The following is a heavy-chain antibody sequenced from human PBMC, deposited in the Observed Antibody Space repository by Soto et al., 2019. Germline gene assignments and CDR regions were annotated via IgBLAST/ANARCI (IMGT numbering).Heavy chain of an antibody. CDR3: ARDAVTTRGSAFDI. J-gene: IGHJ3*02. CDR1: GGRFSSYT. Sequence: SVKVSCTASGGRFSSYTISWVRQAPGQGLEWMGRIIPILGIANYAQKFQGRVTIIADKSTSTAYMELSSLRSEDTAVYYCARDAVTTRGSAFDIWGQGTMVTVSS. D-gene: IGHD4-17*01. V-gene: IGHV1-69*04. CDR2: IIPILGIA.